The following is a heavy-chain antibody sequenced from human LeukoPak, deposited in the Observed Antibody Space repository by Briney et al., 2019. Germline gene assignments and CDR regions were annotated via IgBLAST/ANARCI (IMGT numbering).Heavy chain of an antibody. CDR3: ARDLGAYDGKYFDY. D-gene: IGHD5-12*01. Sequence: GGSLRLSCAASGFTFDDYGMSWVRQAPGKGLEWVSGINWNGGSTGYADSVKGRFTISRDNAKNSLYLQMNSLRAEDTALYHCARDLGAYDGKYFDYWGQGTLVTVSS. V-gene: IGHV3-20*01. J-gene: IGHJ4*02. CDR2: INWNGGST. CDR1: GFTFDDYG.